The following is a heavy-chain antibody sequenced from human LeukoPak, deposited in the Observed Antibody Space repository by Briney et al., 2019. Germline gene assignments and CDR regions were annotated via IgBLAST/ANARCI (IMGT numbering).Heavy chain of an antibody. D-gene: IGHD6-6*01. CDR1: GGSISSGSYY. Sequence: PSETLSLTCTVSGGSISSGSYYWGWIRQPPGKGLEWIGNIYYGGSTYYNPSLKSRVTISLDTSKNQFSLKLSSVTAADTAVYYCAKPSNEYSSYGVTAFDIWGQGTMVTVSS. V-gene: IGHV4-39*07. CDR3: AKPSNEYSSYGVTAFDI. J-gene: IGHJ3*02. CDR2: IYYGGST.